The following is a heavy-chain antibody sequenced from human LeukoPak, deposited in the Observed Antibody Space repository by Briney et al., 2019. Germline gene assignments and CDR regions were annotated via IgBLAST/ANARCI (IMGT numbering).Heavy chain of an antibody. CDR3: AKHIVIVPASKDY. CDR1: GFTFSNYA. V-gene: IGHV3-23*01. J-gene: IGHJ4*02. CDR2: ITNGGST. D-gene: IGHD2-2*01. Sequence: PGGSLRLSCAASGFTFSNYAMSWVREAPGKGLEWVSAITNGGSTYYADSVKGRFTISRDNSKNTLYLQMKSLRADDTAVYYCAKHIVIVPASKDYWGQGTPVTVSS.